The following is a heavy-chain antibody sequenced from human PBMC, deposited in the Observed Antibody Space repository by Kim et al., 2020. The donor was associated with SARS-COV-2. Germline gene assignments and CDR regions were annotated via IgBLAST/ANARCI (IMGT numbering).Heavy chain of an antibody. D-gene: IGHD3-10*01. V-gene: IGHV4-39*01. Sequence: PTPNSRDTISVDTSQNQFSLKLSSVTAADTAVYYCAGRITMVRGVIYFDYWGQGTLVTVSS. J-gene: IGHJ4*02. CDR3: AGRITMVRGVIYFDY.